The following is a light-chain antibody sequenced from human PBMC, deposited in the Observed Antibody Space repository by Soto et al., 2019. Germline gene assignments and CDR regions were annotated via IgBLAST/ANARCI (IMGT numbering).Light chain of an antibody. J-gene: IGKJ1*01. Sequence: EIVLTQSPGTLSLSPGERATLSCRASQSVSNNYLAWYQQKPGQAPRLLIYGASNRATGIPDKFRGSGSGTDVTLTNSRLEPEDCAVYYCQQYGSSGTFGQGTKVEIK. CDR1: QSVSNNY. V-gene: IGKV3-20*01. CDR3: QQYGSSGT. CDR2: GAS.